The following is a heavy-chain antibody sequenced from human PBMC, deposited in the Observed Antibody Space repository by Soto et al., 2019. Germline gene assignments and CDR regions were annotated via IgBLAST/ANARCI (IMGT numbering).Heavy chain of an antibody. CDR3: VKNSGGFNT. Sequence: QLLQSGGGLVQPGGSLTLSCAASGFTFGTTDMSWVRQAPGEGLEWVSTIDGSGGITYYADSVKGRFTISRDNSRNTVYLQMNSLRGDDTALYYCVKNSGGFNTWGQGALVTLSS. CDR2: IDGSGGIT. J-gene: IGHJ5*02. V-gene: IGHV3-23*01. D-gene: IGHD3-10*01. CDR1: GFTFGTTD.